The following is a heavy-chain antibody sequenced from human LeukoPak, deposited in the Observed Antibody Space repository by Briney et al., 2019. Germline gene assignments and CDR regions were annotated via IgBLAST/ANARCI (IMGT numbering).Heavy chain of an antibody. CDR3: ARGSFGESHSSSWYDWFDP. Sequence: SVKVSCKASGGTFSSYAISWVRQAPGQGLEWMGRIIPILGIANYALKFQGRVTITADKSTSTAYMELSSLRSEDTAVYYCARGSFGESHSSSWYDWFDPWGQGTLVTVSS. D-gene: IGHD6-13*01. V-gene: IGHV1-69*04. CDR2: IIPILGIA. J-gene: IGHJ5*02. CDR1: GGTFSSYA.